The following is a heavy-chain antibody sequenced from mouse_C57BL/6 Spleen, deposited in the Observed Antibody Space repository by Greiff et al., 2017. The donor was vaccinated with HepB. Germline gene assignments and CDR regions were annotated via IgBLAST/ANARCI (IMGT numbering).Heavy chain of an antibody. CDR1: GYTFTSYW. CDR3: ARSMGPYYYYGSGGYFDV. Sequence: VQLQQPGTELVKPGASVKLSCKASGYTFTSYWMHWVKQRPGQGLEWIGNINPSNGGTNYNEKFKSKATLTVDKSSSTAYMQLSSLTSEDSAVYYGARSMGPYYYYGSGGYFDVWGTGTTVTVSS. V-gene: IGHV1-53*01. D-gene: IGHD1-1*01. J-gene: IGHJ1*03. CDR2: INPSNGGT.